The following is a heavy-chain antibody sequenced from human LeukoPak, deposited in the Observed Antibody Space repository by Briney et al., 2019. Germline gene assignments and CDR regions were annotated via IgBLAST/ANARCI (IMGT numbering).Heavy chain of an antibody. V-gene: IGHV3-23*01. J-gene: IGHJ4*02. D-gene: IGHD3-10*01. CDR3: AKGVSGYGSGRPFDY. Sequence: GGYLRLSCAASGFTFSSYAMIWVRQAPGKGLEWVSLISDSGTSTYYPDSVKGRFTISRDNSKNTVYLQMNSLRAEDTAVYYCAKGVSGYGSGRPFDYWGRGTLVTVSS. CDR1: GFTFSSYA. CDR2: ISDSGTST.